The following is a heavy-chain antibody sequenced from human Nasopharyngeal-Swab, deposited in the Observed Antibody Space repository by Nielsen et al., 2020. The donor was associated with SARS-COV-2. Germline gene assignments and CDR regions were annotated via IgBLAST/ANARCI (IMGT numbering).Heavy chain of an antibody. CDR2: ISYDGSNK. CDR3: AKGGLFYCSSTSCYGFDY. V-gene: IGHV3-30*18. D-gene: IGHD2-2*01. Sequence: VRQAPGKGLEWVAVISYDGSNKYYADSVKGRFTISRDNSKNTLYLQMNSLRAEDTAVYYCAKGGLFYCSSTSCYGFDYWGQGTLVTSPQ. J-gene: IGHJ4*02.